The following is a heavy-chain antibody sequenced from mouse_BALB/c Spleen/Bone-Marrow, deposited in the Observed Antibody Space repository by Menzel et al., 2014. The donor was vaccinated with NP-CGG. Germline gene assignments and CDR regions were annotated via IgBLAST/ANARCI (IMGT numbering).Heavy chain of an antibody. CDR2: INSNGGST. V-gene: IGHV5-6-2*01. Sequence: SGGGLVQPGGSLKLSCAASGFTFSSYYMSWVRQTPEKRLELVAAINSNGGSTYYPDTVKGRFTISRDNAKNTLYLQMSSLTSEDTALYYCARLGNDDAMDYWGQGTSVTVSS. CDR3: ARLGNDDAMDY. D-gene: IGHD2-12*01. CDR1: GFTFSSYY. J-gene: IGHJ4*01.